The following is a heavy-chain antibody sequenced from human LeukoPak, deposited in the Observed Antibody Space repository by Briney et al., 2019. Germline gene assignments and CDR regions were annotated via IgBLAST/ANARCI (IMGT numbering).Heavy chain of an antibody. CDR1: EFTFGNFW. CDR2: IKEDGSDK. V-gene: IGHV3-7*01. Sequence: GESLRLSCAASEFTFGNFWMTWVRQAPGKGLEWVANIKEDGSDKYYVHSVKGLFTISRNNASTALYLQRNSLRAEDTAVYYCARDYRARLDYWGQGTLVTVSS. CDR3: ARDYRARLDY. J-gene: IGHJ4*02.